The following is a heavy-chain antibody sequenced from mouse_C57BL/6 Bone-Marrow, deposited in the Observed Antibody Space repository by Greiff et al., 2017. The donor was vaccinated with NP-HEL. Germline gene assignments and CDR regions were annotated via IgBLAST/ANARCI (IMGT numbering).Heavy chain of an antibody. CDR2: ILPGSGST. D-gene: IGHD1-1*01. CDR3: ARGGCYGSGYSAWFAY. Sequence: QVQLQQSGAELIKPGASVKFSCKASGYTFTGYWIEWVKQRPGHGLEWIGVILPGSGSTNYNEKFKGKATFTVAKSSNTAYMQRSSLTTEDSAIYYCARGGCYGSGYSAWFAYWGKGALVTVSA. J-gene: IGHJ3*01. CDR1: GYTFTGYW. V-gene: IGHV1-9*01.